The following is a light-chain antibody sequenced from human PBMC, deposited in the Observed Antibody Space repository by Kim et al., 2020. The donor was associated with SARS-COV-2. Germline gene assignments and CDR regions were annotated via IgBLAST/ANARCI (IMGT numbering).Light chain of an antibody. V-gene: IGKV3-11*01. CDR3: QQRSNWMFS. Sequence: SLSQGERATPSCRASQSVRSQLAWYQQKPGQAPRLLIYGASNRATGIPARFTGSGSGTDFTLAISSLESEDFAVYYCQQRSNWMFSFGQGTKLEI. J-gene: IGKJ2*01. CDR1: QSVRSQ. CDR2: GAS.